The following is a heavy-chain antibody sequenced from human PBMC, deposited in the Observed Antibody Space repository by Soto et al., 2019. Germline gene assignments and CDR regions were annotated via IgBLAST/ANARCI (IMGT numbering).Heavy chain of an antibody. D-gene: IGHD3-22*01. J-gene: IGHJ4*02. CDR2: LSASGNA. CDR3: ASAPLVLTRSYFDS. Sequence: SETLSLSCAVSDGSISSFSLSWIRKPPGEGMDGNGDLSASGNASYTPCLKSRVPISVVKSKNQVFLNVTSVTAADTAVYYCASAPLVLTRSYFDSWGQGTSVTVSS. V-gene: IGHV4-59*01. CDR1: DGSISSFS.